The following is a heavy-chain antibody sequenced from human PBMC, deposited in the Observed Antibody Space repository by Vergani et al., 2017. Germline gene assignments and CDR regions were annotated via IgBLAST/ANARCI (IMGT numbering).Heavy chain of an antibody. Sequence: EVQLLESGGDLVQPGGSLRLSCAASGFSFTTYAMSWVRQAPGKGLEWVSTINTNGDYTRYGDSVKGRFTISRDNSKSTLYMQMNSLRAEDTAIYYCAISRPGDYGEAWGQGTMVTVSS. J-gene: IGHJ3*01. CDR1: GFSFTTYA. CDR3: AISRPGDYGEA. CDR2: INTNGDYT. D-gene: IGHD4-17*01. V-gene: IGHV3-23*01.